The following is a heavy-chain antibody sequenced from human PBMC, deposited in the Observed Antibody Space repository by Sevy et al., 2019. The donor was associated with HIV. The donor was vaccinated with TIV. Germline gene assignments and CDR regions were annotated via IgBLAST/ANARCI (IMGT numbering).Heavy chain of an antibody. Sequence: SETLSLTCTVSGGSISSYYWSWIRQPPGKGPEWIGYIYYSGSTNYNPSFKSRVTISVDTSKNQFSLKLSSVTAADTAVYYCARDRDYYDSKAFDIWGQGTMVTVSS. CDR2: IYYSGST. CDR1: GGSISSYY. J-gene: IGHJ3*02. CDR3: ARDRDYYDSKAFDI. V-gene: IGHV4-59*01. D-gene: IGHD3-22*01.